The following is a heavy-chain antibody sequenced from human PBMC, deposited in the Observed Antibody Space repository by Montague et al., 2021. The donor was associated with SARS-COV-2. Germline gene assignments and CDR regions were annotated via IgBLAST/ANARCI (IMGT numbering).Heavy chain of an antibody. J-gene: IGHJ5*02. CDR3: ARGGRGSRYHLLSGTWFDP. CDR2: INHSGTT. CDR1: GGSFIGYY. V-gene: IGHV4-34*01. D-gene: IGHD2-2*01. Sequence: SETLSLTCAVYGGSFIGYYWSWIRQSPGKGLEWIGEINHSGTTNYNPSLKSRVIISADTSKNQFSLKTSSVTAADTAVYYCARGGRGSRYHLLSGTWFDPWGQGTLVTVSS.